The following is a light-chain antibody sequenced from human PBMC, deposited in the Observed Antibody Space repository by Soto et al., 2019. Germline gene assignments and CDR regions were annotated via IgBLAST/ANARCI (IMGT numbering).Light chain of an antibody. CDR2: EVN. J-gene: IGLJ1*01. CDR1: SSDVGGYNY. V-gene: IGLV2-8*01. Sequence: QSALTQPPSASGSPGQSVAISCTGTSSDVGGYNYVSWYQQHPGKAPKLMIYEVNKRPSGVPDRFSGSKSGNTASLTVSGPQAEDEDDYHCSSYAGSSNVFGTGTKVTVL. CDR3: SSYAGSSNV.